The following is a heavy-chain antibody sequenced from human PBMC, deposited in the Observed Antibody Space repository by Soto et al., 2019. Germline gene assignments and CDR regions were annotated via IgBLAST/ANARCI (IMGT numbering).Heavy chain of an antibody. CDR3: ARDTESNRYND. CDR1: GYTFSTRG. D-gene: IGHD1-20*01. V-gene: IGHV1-18*01. J-gene: IGHJ1*01. Sequence: GASVKVSCETSGYTFSTRGISWVRQAPGQGLEWVGWIRPDNGNRKSAQRLQGRVTLTTDTSASTAYMELRSLTSDDTAMYYCARDTESNRYNDWGQGTLVTVSS. CDR2: IRPDNGNR.